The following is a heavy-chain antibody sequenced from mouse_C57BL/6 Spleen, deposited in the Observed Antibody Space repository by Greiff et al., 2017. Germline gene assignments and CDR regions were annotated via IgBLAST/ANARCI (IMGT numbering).Heavy chain of an antibody. CDR2: ITPNSSST. V-gene: IGHV1-64*01. D-gene: IGHD2-4*01. Sequence: QVQLQQPGAELVKPGASVKLSCKASGYTFTSYWMHWVKQRPGQGLEWIGKITPNSSSTNYNEKFKSKATLAVDKSSSTAYMQLSSLTSEDSSVYYCAREGDDYGPDYWGQGTTLTVSS. CDR3: AREGDDYGPDY. CDR1: GYTFTSYW. J-gene: IGHJ2*01.